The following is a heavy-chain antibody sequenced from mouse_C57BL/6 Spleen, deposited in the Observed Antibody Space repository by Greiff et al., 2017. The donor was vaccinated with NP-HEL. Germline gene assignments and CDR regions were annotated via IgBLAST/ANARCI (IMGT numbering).Heavy chain of an antibody. V-gene: IGHV1-5*01. J-gene: IGHJ2*01. CDR3: TSGGFSLPDY. CDR2: IYPGNSDT. CDR1: GYTFTSYW. Sequence: EVQLQQSGTVLARPGASVKMSCKTSGYTFTSYWMHWVKQRPGQGLEWIGAIYPGNSDTSYNQKFKGKAKLTAVTSASTAYMELSSLTNEYSAFYYCTSGGFSLPDYWGQGTTLTVSS.